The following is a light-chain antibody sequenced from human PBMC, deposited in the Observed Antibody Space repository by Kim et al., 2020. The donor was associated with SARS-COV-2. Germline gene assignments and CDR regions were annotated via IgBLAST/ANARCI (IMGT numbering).Light chain of an antibody. CDR2: GAS. CDR3: QQYNNWPGT. Sequence: EIVMTQSPATLSVSPGERATLSCRASQSVSGNLAWYQQKPGQAPRLLIYGASTRATGFPARFSGSGSGTEFTLTISSLQSEDFALYYCQQYNNWPGTFGQGTKVDIK. J-gene: IGKJ1*01. CDR1: QSVSGN. V-gene: IGKV3-15*01.